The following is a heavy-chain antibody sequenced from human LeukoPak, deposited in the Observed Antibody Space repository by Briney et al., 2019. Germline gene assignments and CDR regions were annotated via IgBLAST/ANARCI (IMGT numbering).Heavy chain of an antibody. V-gene: IGHV3-53*01. CDR2: LYSGGYT. CDR1: GITVSRDY. Sequence: GGSLRLSCAVSGITVSRDYMSWVRQAPGKGLEWVSVLYSGGYTVYTDSVKGRFTISRDNSENTLYLQMNSLRADDTAVYYCVRASSTTAAGLFDYWGQGTLLTVSS. CDR3: VRASSTTAAGLFDY. J-gene: IGHJ4*02. D-gene: IGHD6-13*01.